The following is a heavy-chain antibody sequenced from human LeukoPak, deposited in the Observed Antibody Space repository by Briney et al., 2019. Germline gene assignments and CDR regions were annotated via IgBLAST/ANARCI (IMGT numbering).Heavy chain of an antibody. J-gene: IGHJ6*02. Sequence: SVKASCKASGGTFSSYAISWVRQAPGQGLEWMGGIIPIFGTANYAQKFQGRVTITADESTSTAYMELSSLRSEDTAVYYCARQTPEVPDVWGQGTTVTVSS. CDR1: GGTFSSYA. V-gene: IGHV1-69*13. CDR2: IIPIFGTA. CDR3: ARQTPEVPDV. D-gene: IGHD2-2*01.